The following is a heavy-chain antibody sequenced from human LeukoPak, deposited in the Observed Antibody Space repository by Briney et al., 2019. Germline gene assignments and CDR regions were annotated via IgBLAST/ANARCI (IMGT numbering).Heavy chain of an antibody. CDR3: ARQSSSWPDAFDT. V-gene: IGHV5-51*01. D-gene: IGHD6-13*01. Sequence: GESLKISCKGSGYRFTSYWIGWVRQMPGKGLEWMGIIYPGDSDTRYSPSFQGQVTISADKSISTAYLQWSSLKASDTAMYYCARQSSSWPDAFDTWGQGTMVTVSS. J-gene: IGHJ3*02. CDR1: GYRFTSYW. CDR2: IYPGDSDT.